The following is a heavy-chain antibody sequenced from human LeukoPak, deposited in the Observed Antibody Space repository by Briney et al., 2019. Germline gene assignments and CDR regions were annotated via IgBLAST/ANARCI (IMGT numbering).Heavy chain of an antibody. Sequence: GGSLRLSCAASGFTFSSYSMNWVRQAPGKGLEWVSSISSSSSYIYYADSVKGRFTISRDNAKNSLYLQMNSLRAEDTAVYYCARGRVPVGATGKGVYYFDYWGQGTLVTVSS. D-gene: IGHD1-26*01. CDR3: ARGRVPVGATGKGVYYFDY. CDR1: GFTFSSYS. CDR2: ISSSSSYI. J-gene: IGHJ4*02. V-gene: IGHV3-21*01.